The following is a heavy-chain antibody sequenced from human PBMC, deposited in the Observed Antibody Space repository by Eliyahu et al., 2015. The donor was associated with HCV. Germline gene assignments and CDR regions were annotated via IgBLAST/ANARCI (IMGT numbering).Heavy chain of an antibody. Sequence: EVQLVESGGGLVKPGRSLRLSCTASGFXLKDYALGWFRQAPGRGPEWVAFIWSNIYGGTTEFAASVKGRFSLSRDDSKSIAYLQMNSLQIEDTAVYYCSRAGFNPTPGRLAASGSFVFDVWGLGTTVTVSS. CDR1: GFXLKDYA. D-gene: IGHD3-16*01. CDR2: IWSNIYGGTT. J-gene: IGHJ3*01. CDR3: SRAGFNPTPGRLAASGSFVFDV. V-gene: IGHV3-49*05.